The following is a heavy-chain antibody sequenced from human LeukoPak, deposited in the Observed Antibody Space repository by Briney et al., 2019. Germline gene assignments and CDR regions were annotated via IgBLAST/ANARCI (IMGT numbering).Heavy chain of an antibody. Sequence: PGGSLRLSCAASGFTFSSYSMNWVRQAPGKGLEWVSSISSSSSYIYYADSVKGRFTLSRDNAKNSLYLQMNSLRAEDTAVYYCARPQLGYCSSTSCYSPDYWGQGTLVTVSS. V-gene: IGHV3-21*01. J-gene: IGHJ4*02. CDR1: GFTFSSYS. CDR2: ISSSSSYI. CDR3: ARPQLGYCSSTSCYSPDY. D-gene: IGHD2-2*01.